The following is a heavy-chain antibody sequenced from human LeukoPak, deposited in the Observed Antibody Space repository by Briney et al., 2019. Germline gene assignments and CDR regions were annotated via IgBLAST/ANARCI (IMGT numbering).Heavy chain of an antibody. Sequence: PGGSLRLSCAASGFTFSDYYMSWIRQAPGKGLEWVSSISSSSSYIYYADSVKGRFTISRDNAKNSLYLQMNSLRAEDTAVYYCARDYGSGSYYYTYYFDYWGQGTLVTVSS. J-gene: IGHJ4*02. CDR3: ARDYGSGSYYYTYYFDY. D-gene: IGHD3-10*01. V-gene: IGHV3-11*06. CDR2: ISSSSSYI. CDR1: GFTFSDYY.